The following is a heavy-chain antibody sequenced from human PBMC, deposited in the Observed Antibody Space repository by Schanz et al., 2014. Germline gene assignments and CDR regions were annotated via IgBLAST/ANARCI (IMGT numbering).Heavy chain of an antibody. Sequence: EVRLVESGGGLVKPGGSLRISCAASGFSFSTYGMTWVRQAPGKGLEWVSSISSSSMYIYQADSMRGRFTISRDNAKNSLYLQVNNLSAEDTAVYYCVRDKKGFVAVAGRAPFDYWGQGTLVTGSS. J-gene: IGHJ4*02. CDR3: VRDKKGFVAVAGRAPFDY. V-gene: IGHV3-21*01. CDR2: ISSSSMYI. CDR1: GFSFSTYG. D-gene: IGHD6-19*01.